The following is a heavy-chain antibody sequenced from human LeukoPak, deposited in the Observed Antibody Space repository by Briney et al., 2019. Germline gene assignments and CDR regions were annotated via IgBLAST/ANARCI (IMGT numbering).Heavy chain of an antibody. CDR2: ISSSSSTI. Sequence: GGSLRLSCAASGFTFSSYSMNWVRQAPGKGLEWVSYISSSSSTIYYADSVKGRFTISRDNAKNSLYLQMNSLRAEDTAVYYCARDLDFGGFGELFDYWGQGTLVTVSS. CDR1: GFTFSSYS. CDR3: ARDLDFGGFGELFDY. D-gene: IGHD3-10*01. V-gene: IGHV3-48*01. J-gene: IGHJ4*02.